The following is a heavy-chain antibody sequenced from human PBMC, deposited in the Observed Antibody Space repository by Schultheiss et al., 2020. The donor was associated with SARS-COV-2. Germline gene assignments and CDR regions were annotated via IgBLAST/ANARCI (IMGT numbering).Heavy chain of an antibody. V-gene: IGHV4-61*08. CDR2: IYYSGST. J-gene: IGHJ4*02. D-gene: IGHD3-16*02. Sequence: SETLSLTCTVSGGSISSGGYYWSWIRQHPGKGLEWIGYIYYSGSTNYNPSLKSRVTISVDTSKNQFSLKLSSVTAADTAVYYCARLRLGELSFFDYWGQGTLVTVSS. CDR1: GGSISSGGYY. CDR3: ARLRLGELSFFDY.